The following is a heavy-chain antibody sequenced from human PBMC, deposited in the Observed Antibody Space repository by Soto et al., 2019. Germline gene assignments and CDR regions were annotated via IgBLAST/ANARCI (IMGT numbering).Heavy chain of an antibody. CDR1: GFTFSSYA. CDR3: AKGGTAMVTYYYYYGMDV. CDR2: ISGSGGST. D-gene: IGHD5-18*01. J-gene: IGHJ6*02. V-gene: IGHV3-23*01. Sequence: GGSLRLSCAASGFTFSSYAMSWVRQAPGKGLEWVSAISGSGGSTYYADSVKGRFTISRDNSKNTLYLQMNSLRAEDTAVYYCAKGGTAMVTYYYYYGMDVWGQGTTVTVSS.